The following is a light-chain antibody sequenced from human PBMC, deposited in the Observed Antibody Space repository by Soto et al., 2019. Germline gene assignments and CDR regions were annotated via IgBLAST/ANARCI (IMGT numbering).Light chain of an antibody. J-gene: IGKJ1*01. V-gene: IGKV1-5*01. CDR3: QQYNSYWT. CDR1: HSITTW. Sequence: DIQMTQSPSTVSAYVGDSVTITCRAIHSITTWLAWYQQRPGKAPKLLIYDVSSLQSGVPSRFSGSGSGTEFTLTISSLQPDDFATYYCQQYNSYWTFGQGTKVDIK. CDR2: DVS.